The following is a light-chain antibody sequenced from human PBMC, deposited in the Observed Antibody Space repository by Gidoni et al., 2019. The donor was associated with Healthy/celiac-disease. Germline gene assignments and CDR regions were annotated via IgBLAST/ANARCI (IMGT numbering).Light chain of an antibody. Sequence: SYVLTHPPSVSVAPGKPARITCGGNNIGSKSVHWYQQKPGQAPVLVIYYDSDRPSGIPARFSGSNSGNTATLTISRGEAGDEADYYGQVWDSSSDHQVFGTGTKVTVL. CDR3: QVWDSSSDHQV. CDR1: NIGSKS. V-gene: IGLV3-21*04. J-gene: IGLJ1*01. CDR2: YDS.